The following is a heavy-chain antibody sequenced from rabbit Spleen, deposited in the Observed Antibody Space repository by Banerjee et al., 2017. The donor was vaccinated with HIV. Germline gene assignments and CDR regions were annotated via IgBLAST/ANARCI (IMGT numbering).Heavy chain of an antibody. CDR2: IYAGDGST. D-gene: IGHD3-1*01. V-gene: IGHV1S40*01. Sequence: QSLEESGGALVKPGASLTLTCTASGLSFSSRYWISWVRQAPGKGLDLIGCIYAGDGSTDYTNWVNGRFTISKTSSTVDLKMTSLTAADTATYFCARDKELAIWGYEFDLWGPGTLVTVS. CDR1: GLSFSSRYW. J-gene: IGHJ4*01. CDR3: ARDKELAIWGYEFDL.